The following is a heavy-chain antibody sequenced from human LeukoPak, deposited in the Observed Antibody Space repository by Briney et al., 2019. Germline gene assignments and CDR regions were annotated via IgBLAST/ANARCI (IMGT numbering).Heavy chain of an antibody. CDR2: ISSSGSTI. D-gene: IGHD3-10*01. Sequence: GGSLRLSCAASGFTFSDYYMSWIRQAPGKGLEWVSYISSSGSTIYYADSVKGRFTISRDNAKNSLYLQMNSLRAEDTAVYYCARDDYYGSGNSTRWFDPWGQGTLVTVSS. CDR3: ARDDYYGSGNSTRWFDP. CDR1: GFTFSDYY. V-gene: IGHV3-11*04. J-gene: IGHJ5*02.